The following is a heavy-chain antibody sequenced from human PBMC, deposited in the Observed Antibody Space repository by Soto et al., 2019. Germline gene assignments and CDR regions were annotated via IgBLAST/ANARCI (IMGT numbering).Heavy chain of an antibody. CDR1: GFTVSSNY. CDR2: IYSGGST. Sequence: EVQLVESGGGLIQPGGSLRLSCAASGFTVSSNYMSWVRQAPGKGLEWVSVIYSGGSTYYADSVKGRFTISRDNSKTTLYLQMNSLRAEDTAVYYCARAPSALAGTFDYWGQGTLVTVSS. J-gene: IGHJ4*02. D-gene: IGHD6-19*01. CDR3: ARAPSALAGTFDY. V-gene: IGHV3-53*01.